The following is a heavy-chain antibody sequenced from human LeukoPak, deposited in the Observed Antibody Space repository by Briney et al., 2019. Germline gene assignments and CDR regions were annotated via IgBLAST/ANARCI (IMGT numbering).Heavy chain of an antibody. CDR3: AGTNDSSAYYYLGLFDY. D-gene: IGHD3-22*01. CDR1: GGSIIRSRYY. Sequence: KPSETLSLTCTVSGGSIIRSRYYWGWIRQPPGKGLEWIGSIYYSGTTYYNPSLKSRITISVDTSKNQFSLKLSSVTAADTAVYYCAGTNDSSAYYYLGLFDYWGQGTLVTVSS. V-gene: IGHV4-39*01. J-gene: IGHJ4*02. CDR2: IYYSGTT.